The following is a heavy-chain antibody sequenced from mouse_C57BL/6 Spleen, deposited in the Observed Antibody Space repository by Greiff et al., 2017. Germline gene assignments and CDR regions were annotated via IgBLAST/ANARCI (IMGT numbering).Heavy chain of an antibody. D-gene: IGHD1-1*01. V-gene: IGHV1-62-2*01. J-gene: IGHJ4*01. Sequence: QVQLQQSGAELVKPGASVKLSCKASGYTFTEYTIHWVKQRSGQGLEWIGWFYPGSGSIKYNEKFKDKATLTADKSSSTVYMELSRLTSEDSAVYFCARHEEEYGDYYYGIAMDYGGQGTSVTVSS. CDR1: GYTFTEYT. CDR2: FYPGSGSI. CDR3: ARHEEEYGDYYYGIAMDY.